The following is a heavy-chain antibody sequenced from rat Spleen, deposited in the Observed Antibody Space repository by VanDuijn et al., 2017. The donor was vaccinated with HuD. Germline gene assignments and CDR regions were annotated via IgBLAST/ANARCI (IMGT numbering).Heavy chain of an antibody. Sequence: EVQLVESGGGLVQPGRSMKLSCAASGFTFSNYDMAWVRQAPTKGLEWVASISYDGSSTYYRDSVKGRFTISRDNAKSTLYLQMDSLRSEDTATYYCTTVGYNWADAWGQGASVTVSS. CDR2: ISYDGSST. CDR1: GFTFSNYD. D-gene: IGHD1-5*01. CDR3: TTVGYNWADA. V-gene: IGHV5-20*01. J-gene: IGHJ4*01.